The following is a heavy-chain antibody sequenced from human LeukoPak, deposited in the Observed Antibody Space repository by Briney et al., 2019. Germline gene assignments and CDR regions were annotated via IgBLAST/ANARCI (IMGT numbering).Heavy chain of an antibody. D-gene: IGHD3-9*01. CDR2: ISAYNGNT. CDR1: GYTFTSYG. Sequence: ASVKVSCKASGYTFTSYGISWVRQAPGQGLEWMGWISAYNGNTNYAQKLQGRVTMTTDTSTSTAYMELSSLRSDDTAVYYCARSPNRYYDIWTGYYNIWFDPWGQGTLVTVSS. V-gene: IGHV1-18*01. CDR3: ARSPNRYYDIWTGYYNIWFDP. J-gene: IGHJ5*02.